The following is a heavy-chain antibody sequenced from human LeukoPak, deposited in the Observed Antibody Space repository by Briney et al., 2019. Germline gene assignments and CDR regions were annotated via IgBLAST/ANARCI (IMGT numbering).Heavy chain of an antibody. Sequence: GGSLTLSCAVSGVTLSNYGMSWVRQAPGKGLEWVAGISDSGRSTNYADSVKGRFTISRDNPKNTLFLQMNSLRAEDTAVYFCAKRGVVIRVILVGFHKEAYYFDSWGQGALVTVSS. V-gene: IGHV3-23*01. CDR1: GVTLSNYG. D-gene: IGHD3/OR15-3a*01. J-gene: IGHJ4*02. CDR3: AKRGVVIRVILVGFHKEAYYFDS. CDR2: ISDSGRST.